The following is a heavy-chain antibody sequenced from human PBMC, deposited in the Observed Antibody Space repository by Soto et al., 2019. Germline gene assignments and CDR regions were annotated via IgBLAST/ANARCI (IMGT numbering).Heavy chain of an antibody. CDR1: GFSLSTNGMC. Sequence: SGPTLVNPTHTLTLTCTFSGFSLSTNGMCVSWIRQPPGKALEWLARIDWDDDKYYTTSLKTRLTISKDTSKNQVVLTLTNMDPVDTATYYCACTRDRHPYYGIDVSSQGTSVTVSS. J-gene: IGHJ6*02. V-gene: IGHV2-70*11. CDR2: IDWDDDK. CDR3: ACTRDRHPYYGIDV.